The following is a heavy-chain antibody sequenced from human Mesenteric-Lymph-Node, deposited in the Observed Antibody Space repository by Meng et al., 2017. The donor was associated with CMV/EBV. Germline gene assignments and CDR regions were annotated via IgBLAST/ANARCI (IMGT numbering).Heavy chain of an antibody. Sequence: SETLSLTCTVSGGSISSYYWSWIRQPPGKGLEWIGYIYYTGSTNYNPSLKSRVTISVDTSKNQFSLKLSSVTAADTAVYYCARRYYDFWSGPRRTNWFDPWGQGTLVTVSS. CDR2: IYYTGST. D-gene: IGHD3-3*01. CDR3: ARRYYDFWSGPRRTNWFDP. V-gene: IGHV4-59*12. J-gene: IGHJ5*02. CDR1: GGSISSYY.